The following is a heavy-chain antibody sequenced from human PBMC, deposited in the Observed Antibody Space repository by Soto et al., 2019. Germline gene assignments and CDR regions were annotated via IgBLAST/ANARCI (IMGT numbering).Heavy chain of an antibody. V-gene: IGHV1-18*04. CDR3: ARDWNYDILTGYYPPLYYYYYGMDV. CDR2: ISAYNGNT. J-gene: IGHJ6*02. D-gene: IGHD3-9*01. CDR1: GYTFTSYG. Sequence: QVQLVQSGAEVKKPGASVKVSCKASGYTFTSYGISWVRQAPGQGLEWMGWISAYNGNTNYAQKLQGRVTITTDTSTSTAYMELRSLRSDDTAVYYCARDWNYDILTGYYPPLYYYYYGMDVWGQGTTVTVSS.